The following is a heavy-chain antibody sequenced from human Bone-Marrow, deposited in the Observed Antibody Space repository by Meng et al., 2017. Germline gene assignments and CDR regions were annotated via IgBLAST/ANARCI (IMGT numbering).Heavy chain of an antibody. Sequence: GGSLRLSCAASGFTFSSYSMNWVRQAPGKGLEWVSGISWNSGSIGYADSVKGRFTISRDNAKNSLYLQMNSLRAEDMALYYCAKGRGIYVLSYYFDYWGQGTLVTVSS. CDR2: ISWNSGSI. CDR3: AKGRGIYVLSYYFDY. J-gene: IGHJ4*02. CDR1: GFTFSSYS. V-gene: IGHV3-9*03. D-gene: IGHD1-26*01.